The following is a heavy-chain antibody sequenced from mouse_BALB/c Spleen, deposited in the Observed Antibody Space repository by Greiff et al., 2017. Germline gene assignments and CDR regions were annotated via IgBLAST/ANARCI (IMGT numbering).Heavy chain of an antibody. Sequence: QVQLQQSGAELARPGASVKMSCKASGYTFTSYTMHWVKQRPGQGLEWIGYINPSSGYTNYNQKFKDKATLTADKSSRTAYMQLSSLTSEDSAVYYCARSYYEFAWFAYWGQGSLGTGSA. CDR2: INPSSGYT. CDR1: GYTFTSYT. CDR3: ARSYYEFAWFAY. V-gene: IGHV1-4*01. D-gene: IGHD1-1*01. J-gene: IGHJ3*01.